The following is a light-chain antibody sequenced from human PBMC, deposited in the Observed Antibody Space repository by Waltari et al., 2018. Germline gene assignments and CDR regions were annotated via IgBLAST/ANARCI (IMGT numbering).Light chain of an antibody. CDR2: EGT. CDR1: TSDVGSTQF. Sequence: QSAVTPPASVSGSPGQSITISCTGTTSDVGSTQFFSLYQQHPGKVPKLIIYEGTERPSGVSNRFSGSKSGITASLTISGLQTEDEGDYYCCSHESGTTVLFGGGTKLTVL. V-gene: IGLV2-23*01. J-gene: IGLJ3*02. CDR3: CSHESGTTVL.